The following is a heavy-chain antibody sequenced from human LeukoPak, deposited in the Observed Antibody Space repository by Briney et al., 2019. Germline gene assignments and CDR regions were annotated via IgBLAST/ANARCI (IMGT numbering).Heavy chain of an antibody. J-gene: IGHJ6*02. CDR1: GFTFSSYS. Sequence: GGSLRLSCADSGFTFSSYSMNWVRQAPGKGLEWVSYISSSSSTIYYADSVKGRSTISRDNAKNSLYLQMNSLRAEDTAVYYCARVQDYDFWSGYADYYYYYGMDVWGQGTTVTVSS. CDR3: ARVQDYDFWSGYADYYYYYGMDV. CDR2: ISSSSSTI. D-gene: IGHD3-3*01. V-gene: IGHV3-48*01.